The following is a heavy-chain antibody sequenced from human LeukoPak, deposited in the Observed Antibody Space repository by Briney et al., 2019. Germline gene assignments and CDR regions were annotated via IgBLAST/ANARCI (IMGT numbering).Heavy chain of an antibody. CDR2: ISSSSSYI. CDR1: GVTFSSYS. CDR3: ARDHSGFGWDNWFDP. J-gene: IGHJ5*02. V-gene: IGHV3-21*01. D-gene: IGHD5-12*01. Sequence: GGTLRLSCAASGVTFSSYSMNWVRQAPGKGLEWVPSISSSSSYIYYADSVKGRFTISRDNAKNSLYLQMNSLRAEDTAVYYCARDHSGFGWDNWFDPWGQGTLVTVSS.